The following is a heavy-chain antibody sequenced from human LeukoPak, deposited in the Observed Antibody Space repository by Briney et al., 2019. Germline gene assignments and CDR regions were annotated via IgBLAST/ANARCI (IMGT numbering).Heavy chain of an antibody. CDR2: INPNSGGT. Sequence: ASVKVSCKASGYTFTGYYMHWVRQAPGQGLEWMGWINPNSGGTNYAQKFQGRVTMTMDTSISTAYMELSRLRSDDTAVYYCARDKILWFRELLGYWGQGTLVTVSS. V-gene: IGHV1-2*02. CDR1: GYTFTGYY. J-gene: IGHJ4*02. CDR3: ARDKILWFRELLGY. D-gene: IGHD3-10*01.